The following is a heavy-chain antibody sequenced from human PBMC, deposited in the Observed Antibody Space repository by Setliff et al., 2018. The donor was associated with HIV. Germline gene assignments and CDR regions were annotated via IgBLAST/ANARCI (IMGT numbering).Heavy chain of an antibody. Sequence: GGSLRLSCAASGFTFSSYWLHWVRQAPGKGLVWVSRINSDGSSTSYADSVKGRFTISRDNAKNTLYLQMNSLRAEDTAVYYCARSRLLNPIYYYYMDVWGKGTTVTVSS. CDR1: GFTFSSYW. CDR3: ARSRLLNPIYYYYMDV. V-gene: IGHV3-74*01. CDR2: INSDGSST. D-gene: IGHD3-22*01. J-gene: IGHJ6*03.